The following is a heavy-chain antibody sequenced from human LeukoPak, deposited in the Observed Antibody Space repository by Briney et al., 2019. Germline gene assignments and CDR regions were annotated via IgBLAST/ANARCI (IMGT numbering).Heavy chain of an antibody. V-gene: IGHV3-53*01. D-gene: IGHD5/OR15-5a*01. J-gene: IGHJ3*02. CDR2: IYSGGST. CDR1: GFTASSNY. Sequence: PGGSLRLSCAASGFTASSNYMSWVRQAPGKGLEGVSVIYSGGSTYYADSVKGRFTISRDNSKNTLYPQMNSLRAEDTAVYYCASVESTLRTAFDIWGQGTMVTVSS. CDR3: ASVESTLRTAFDI.